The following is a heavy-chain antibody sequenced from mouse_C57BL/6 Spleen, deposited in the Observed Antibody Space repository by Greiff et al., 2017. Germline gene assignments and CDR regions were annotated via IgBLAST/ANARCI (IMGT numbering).Heavy chain of an antibody. J-gene: IGHJ1*03. CDR1: GFTFSSYA. CDR3: ARDGWYYDYWYFDV. CDR2: ISDGGSYT. Sequence: EVNLVESGGGLVKPGGSLKLSCAASGFTFSSYAMSWVRQTPEKRLEWVATISDGGSYTYYPDNVKGRFTISRDNAKNNLYLQMSHLKSGNTAIYYCARDGWYYDYWYFDVWGTGTTVTVSS. D-gene: IGHD2-4*01. V-gene: IGHV5-4*01.